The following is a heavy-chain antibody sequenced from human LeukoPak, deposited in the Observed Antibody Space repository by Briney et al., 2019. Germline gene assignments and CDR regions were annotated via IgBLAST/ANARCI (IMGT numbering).Heavy chain of an antibody. Sequence: GGSLRLSCAASGFTFDDYGMSWVRQAPGKGLEWVANIKQDGSEKYYVDSVKGRFTISRDNAKNSLYLQMNSLRAEDTSVYYCARSGVPNYYDSSGPDDAFDIWGQGTMVTVSS. V-gene: IGHV3-7*01. D-gene: IGHD3-22*01. CDR3: ARSGVPNYYDSSGPDDAFDI. J-gene: IGHJ3*02. CDR2: IKQDGSEK. CDR1: GFTFDDYG.